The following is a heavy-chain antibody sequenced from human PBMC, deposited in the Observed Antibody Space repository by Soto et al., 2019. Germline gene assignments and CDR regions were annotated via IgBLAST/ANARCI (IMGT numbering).Heavy chain of an antibody. CDR3: ARPLWRDDYNWGYFDL. J-gene: IGHJ2*01. V-gene: IGHV3-30-3*01. CDR2: ISYDGSNK. CDR1: GFTFSSYA. Sequence: QVQLVESGGGVVQPGRSLRLSCAASGFTFSSYARHWVRQAPGKGLEWVAVISYDGSNKYYADSVKGRFTISRDNSKNTLYLQMNSLRSEDTAVYYGARPLWRDDYNWGYFDLWGRGTLVTVSS. D-gene: IGHD4-4*01.